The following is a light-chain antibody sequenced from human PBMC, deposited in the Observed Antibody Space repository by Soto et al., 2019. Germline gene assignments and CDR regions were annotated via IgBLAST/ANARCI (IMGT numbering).Light chain of an antibody. Sequence: QSVLTQPPSVSGAPGQRVTISCSGSRSNIGAPYDVHWYQHLPGTAPKLLLSGNDNRPSGVPDRFSGSRSGTSASLAITGLQAEDEADYYCQSYDSSLSAWVFGGGTKLTVL. V-gene: IGLV1-40*01. CDR3: QSYDSSLSAWV. CDR2: GND. CDR1: RSNIGAPYD. J-gene: IGLJ3*02.